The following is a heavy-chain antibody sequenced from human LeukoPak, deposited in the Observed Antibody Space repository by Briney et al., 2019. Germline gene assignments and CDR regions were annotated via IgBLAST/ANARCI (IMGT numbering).Heavy chain of an antibody. D-gene: IGHD4/OR15-4a*01. CDR3: ARGVTMDFYYYYMDV. CDR2: INWNGGST. J-gene: IGHJ6*03. CDR1: GFTFDDYG. Sequence: PGGSLRLSCAASGFTFDDYGMSWVRHAPGKGLEWVSGINWNGGSTSYADSVKGRFTISRDNAKNSLYLQMNSLRAEDTALYYCARGVTMDFYYYYMDVWGKGTTVTVSS. V-gene: IGHV3-20*04.